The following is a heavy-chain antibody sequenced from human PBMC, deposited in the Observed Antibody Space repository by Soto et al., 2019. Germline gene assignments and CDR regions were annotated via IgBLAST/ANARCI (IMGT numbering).Heavy chain of an antibody. V-gene: IGHV3-23*01. CDR3: ARSLNINWKNWFAP. CDR2: ISGSDGRT. CDR1: GFTFSSSA. J-gene: IGHJ5*02. D-gene: IGHD1-1*01. Sequence: EVQILESGGGLVQPGGSLRLSCAASGFTFSSSAMNWVRQAPGKGLEWVSVISGSDGRTYYADSVKGRFTISRDNSKNTLYLDMNSLRAEDTAVYYCARSLNINWKNWFAPWGQGTLVTVSS.